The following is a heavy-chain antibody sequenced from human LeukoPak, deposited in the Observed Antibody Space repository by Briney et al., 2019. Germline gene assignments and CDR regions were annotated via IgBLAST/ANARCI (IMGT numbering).Heavy chain of an antibody. V-gene: IGHV1-2*02. D-gene: IGHD3-10*01. J-gene: IGHJ3*02. CDR2: INPNSGGT. Sequence: ASVKVSCKASGYTFTGYYMHWVRQAPGQGLEWMGWINPNSGGTNYAQQFQGRVTMTRDTSISTAYMELSRLRSDDTAVYYCARVAPYYYGSGSYYNRAFDIWGQGTMVTVSS. CDR3: ARVAPYYYGSGSYYNRAFDI. CDR1: GYTFTGYY.